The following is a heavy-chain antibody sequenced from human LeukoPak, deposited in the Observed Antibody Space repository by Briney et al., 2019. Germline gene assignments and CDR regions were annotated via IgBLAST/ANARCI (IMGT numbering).Heavy chain of an antibody. CDR2: INYSGTT. Sequence: SETQSLTCTVSGGSITSSSYTWGWIRQPPGKGLEWIGTINYSGTTYYNPSLKSRVTMSVDTSKNQFSLKLNSVTAADTAVYYCASEERNHWFDAWGQGTLVTVSS. V-gene: IGHV4-39*01. D-gene: IGHD1-1*01. CDR3: ASEERNHWFDA. J-gene: IGHJ5*02. CDR1: GGSITSSSYT.